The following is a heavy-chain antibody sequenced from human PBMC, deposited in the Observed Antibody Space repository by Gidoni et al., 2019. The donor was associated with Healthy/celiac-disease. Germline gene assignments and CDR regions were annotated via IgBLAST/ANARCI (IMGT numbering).Heavy chain of an antibody. D-gene: IGHD2-15*01. Sequence: QEQLQEPGPGLDKPSGTLPLTCTVSGGSLSSYDWSWIRQPPGKGLEWIGYIDYSGSTNYNPSLKSRVTISVDTSKNQFSLKLSSVTAADTAVYYCARDLDCSGGSCYSGHWFDPWGQGTLVTVSS. CDR2: IDYSGST. CDR1: GGSLSSYD. J-gene: IGHJ5*02. CDR3: ARDLDCSGGSCYSGHWFDP. V-gene: IGHV4-59*01.